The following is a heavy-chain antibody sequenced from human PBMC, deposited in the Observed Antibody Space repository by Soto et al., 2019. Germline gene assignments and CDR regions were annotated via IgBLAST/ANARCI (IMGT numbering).Heavy chain of an antibody. J-gene: IGHJ3*02. D-gene: IGHD3-9*01. CDR3: ARIPLMYYVIFTGSHDAFDI. Sequence: EVQLVESGGGLVQPGGSLRLSCAASGFTVSSNYMSWGRQAPGKGLEWVSVIYSGGSTYYADSVKGRFTISRHNSKNTLYLQMNRLRAEDTAVYYCARIPLMYYVIFTGSHDAFDIWGQGTMVTVSS. CDR2: IYSGGST. V-gene: IGHV3-53*04. CDR1: GFTVSSNY.